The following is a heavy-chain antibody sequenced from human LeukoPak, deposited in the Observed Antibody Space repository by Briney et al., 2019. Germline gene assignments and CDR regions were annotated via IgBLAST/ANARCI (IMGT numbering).Heavy chain of an antibody. CDR1: SGSINSYY. J-gene: IGHJ4*02. CDR2: IYTTGAT. CDR3: GRQGYTASYDFLDF. Sequence: SETLSLTCTVSSGSINSYYWGWVRQPPGKGLEWIGRIYTTGATQYNPSLKSRVTMSIDTSTNQFSLNLRSMTAADTAVYYCGRQGYTASYDFLDFWSQGTLVAVS. D-gene: IGHD1-26*01. V-gene: IGHV4-4*07.